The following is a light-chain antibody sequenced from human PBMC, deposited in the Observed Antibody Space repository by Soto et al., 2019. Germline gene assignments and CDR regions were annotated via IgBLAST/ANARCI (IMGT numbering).Light chain of an antibody. CDR3: LLSCSGVGV. CDR2: DTS. V-gene: IGLV7-46*01. CDR1: TGTVTSGHY. Sequence: QAVVTQDPSLTVSPGGTVTLTCGSSTGTVTSGHYPYWFQQKPGQAPRTLIYDTSNRHSWAPARFSGSLLGGKAALTLSGALREDESDYYCLLSCSGVGVFGGGTKLTVL. J-gene: IGLJ3*02.